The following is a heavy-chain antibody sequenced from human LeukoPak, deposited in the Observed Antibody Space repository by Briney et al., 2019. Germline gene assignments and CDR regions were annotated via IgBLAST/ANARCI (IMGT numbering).Heavy chain of an antibody. J-gene: IGHJ6*03. CDR1: GYTFTGYY. D-gene: IGHD5-24*01. V-gene: IGHV1-2*02. Sequence: ASVKVSCKASGYTFTGYYMHWVRQAPGQGLEWMGWINPNSGGTNYAQKFQGRVTMTRDTSISTAYMELSRLRSDDTAVYYCARDCRDGYNCYYYYYMDVWGKGTTVTVSS. CDR2: INPNSGGT. CDR3: ARDCRDGYNCYYYYYMDV.